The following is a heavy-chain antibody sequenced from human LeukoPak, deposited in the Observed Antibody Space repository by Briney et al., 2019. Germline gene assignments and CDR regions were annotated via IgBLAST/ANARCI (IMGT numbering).Heavy chain of an antibody. CDR3: ARGVVVVPATTHWFDP. J-gene: IGHJ5*02. CDR2: INHSGST. V-gene: IGHV4-34*01. D-gene: IGHD2-2*01. Sequence: SETLSLTCAVYGGSFSGYYWSRIRQPPGKGLEWIGEINHSGSTNYNPSLKSRVTISVDTSKNQFSLKLSSVTAADTAVYYCARGVVVVPATTHWFDPWGQGTLVTVSS. CDR1: GGSFSGYY.